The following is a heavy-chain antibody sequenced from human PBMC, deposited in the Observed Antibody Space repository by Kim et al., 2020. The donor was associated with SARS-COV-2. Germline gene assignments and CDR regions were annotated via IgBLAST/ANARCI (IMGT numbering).Heavy chain of an antibody. CDR3: TRDFHANYYDSSGYYSLYYYYGMDV. CDR1: GFTFGDYA. J-gene: IGHJ6*02. Sequence: GGSLRLSCTASGFTFGDYAMSWVRHAPGKGLEWVGFIRSKAYGGTTEYASSVKGRFTISRDDSKSIAYLQMNSLKTEDTAVYYCTRDFHANYYDSSGYYSLYYYYGMDVWGQGITVTVSS. V-gene: IGHV3-49*04. D-gene: IGHD3-22*01. CDR2: IRSKAYGGTT.